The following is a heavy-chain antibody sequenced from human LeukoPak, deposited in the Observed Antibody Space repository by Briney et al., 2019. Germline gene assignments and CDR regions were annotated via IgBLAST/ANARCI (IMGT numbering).Heavy chain of an antibody. Sequence: SVKVSCKASGGTFSSYAISWVRQAPGQGLEWMGRIIPILGIANYAQKFQGRVTITADKSTSTAYMELSSLRSEDTAVYYCARAVPILNYYDSSGYTPKDAFDIWGQGTMVTVSS. D-gene: IGHD3-22*01. V-gene: IGHV1-69*04. J-gene: IGHJ3*02. CDR1: GGTFSSYA. CDR3: ARAVPILNYYDSSGYTPKDAFDI. CDR2: IIPILGIA.